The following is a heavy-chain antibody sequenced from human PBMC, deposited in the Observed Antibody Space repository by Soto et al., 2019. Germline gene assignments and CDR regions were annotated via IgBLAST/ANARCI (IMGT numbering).Heavy chain of an antibody. D-gene: IGHD2-21*02. CDR1: GGSIRGYY. Sequence: PSETLSLTCTVSGGSIRGYYWSWIRQPPGKGLEWIGYMYNTGSTVYNPSFKSRVTISVDTSKNQFSLKLNSVTAADTAVYYCARDLWGYCGNDCYPLDVWGQGTTVTVS. J-gene: IGHJ6*02. V-gene: IGHV4-59*01. CDR3: ARDLWGYCGNDCYPLDV. CDR2: MYNTGST.